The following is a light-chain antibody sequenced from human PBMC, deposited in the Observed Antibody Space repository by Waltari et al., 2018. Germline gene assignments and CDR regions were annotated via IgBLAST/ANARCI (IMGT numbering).Light chain of an antibody. J-gene: IGKJ1*01. V-gene: IGKV3-20*01. CDR3: QHYVRLPAT. CDR2: GAS. Sequence: EIVLTHSPGTLSLSPGERATLSCRASQSVIRTLAWYQQKPGQAPKLLIYGASIRATGIPDRFTGSGSGTDFSLTISSLEPEDFAIYFCQHYVRLPATFGQGTKVEIK. CDR1: QSVIRT.